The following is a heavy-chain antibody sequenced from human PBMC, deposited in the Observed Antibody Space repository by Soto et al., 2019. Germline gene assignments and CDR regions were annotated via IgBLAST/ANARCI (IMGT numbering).Heavy chain of an antibody. CDR2: ISGSGGST. CDR3: ARGCVLRYLDWLHINDAFDI. J-gene: IGHJ3*02. Sequence: EVQLLESGGGLVQPGGSLRLSCAASGFTFSSYAMSWVRQAPGKGLEWVSAISGSGGSTYYADSVKGRFTISRDNSKNTLYLQLNSLRAEATDVYYCARGCVLRYLDWLHINDAFDIWGQGTMVTVSS. D-gene: IGHD3-9*01. V-gene: IGHV3-23*01. CDR1: GFTFSSYA.